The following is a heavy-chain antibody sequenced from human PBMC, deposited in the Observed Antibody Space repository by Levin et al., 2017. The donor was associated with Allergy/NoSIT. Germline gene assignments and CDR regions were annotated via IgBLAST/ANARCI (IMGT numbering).Heavy chain of an antibody. V-gene: IGHV3-15*01. CDR2: IKSKTDGGTT. D-gene: IGHD1-26*01. CDR3: TSSGSYLYYFDY. J-gene: IGHJ4*02. Sequence: GESLKISCAASGFTFSNAWMSWVRQAPGKGLEWVGRIKSKTDGGTTDYAAPVKGRFTISRDDSKNTLYLQMNSLKIEDTAVYYCTSSGSYLYYFDYWGQGTLVTVSS. CDR1: GFTFSNAW.